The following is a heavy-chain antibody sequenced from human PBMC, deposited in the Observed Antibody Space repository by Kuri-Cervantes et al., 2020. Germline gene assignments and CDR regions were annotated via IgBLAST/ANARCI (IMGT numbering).Heavy chain of an antibody. CDR3: ARDKNIAAAGMNWFDP. CDR2: ISAYNGDT. V-gene: IGHV1-18*01. Sequence: ASVKVSCKASGYTFTSCGISWVRQAPGQGLEWMGWISAYNGDTNYAQKLQGRVTMTTDTSTSTAYMELSSLRSEDTAVYYCARDKNIAAAGMNWFDPWGQGTLVTVSS. J-gene: IGHJ5*02. D-gene: IGHD6-13*01. CDR1: GYTFTSCG.